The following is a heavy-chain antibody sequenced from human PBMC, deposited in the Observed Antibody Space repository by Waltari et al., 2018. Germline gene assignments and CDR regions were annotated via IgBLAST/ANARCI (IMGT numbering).Heavy chain of an antibody. CDR1: GFSVRTTH. CDR3: ATARDEQTAMVYFDK. V-gene: IGHV3-66*02. D-gene: IGHD5-18*01. CDR2: MYPAGSS. Sequence: EVILVESGGGLVHPGGSLRLSCAAPGFSVRTTHMSWVRQAPGRGLEWVSIMYPAGSSYNADSVEGRFTMSRDISKNMVHLQMNRLRLEDSATYYCATARDEQTAMVYFDKWGQGTLVSVSS. J-gene: IGHJ4*02.